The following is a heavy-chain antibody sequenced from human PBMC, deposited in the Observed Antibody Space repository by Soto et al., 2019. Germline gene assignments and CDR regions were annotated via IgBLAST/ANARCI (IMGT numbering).Heavy chain of an antibody. CDR2: FTGSGGGA. J-gene: IGHJ6*02. V-gene: IGHV3-23*01. CDR3: ATRLVGWFDPDRIYYYHGMDA. D-gene: IGHD2-15*01. Sequence: VQLQESGPGLVEPSGTLSLTCGVSGGTIRSPDWWTWVRQPPGKGLEWVAVFTGSGGGAAYAASVRGRFTISSDTSENTLYLEMNRLRAEDTAVYYCATRLVGWFDPDRIYYYHGMDAWGQGTTVTVSS. CDR1: GGTIRSPD.